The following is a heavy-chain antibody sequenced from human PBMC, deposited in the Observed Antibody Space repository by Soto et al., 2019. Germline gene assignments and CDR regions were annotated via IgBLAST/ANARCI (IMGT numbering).Heavy chain of an antibody. Sequence: ASVKVSCKASGYTFTSYVISWVRQAPGQGLEWMGWISAYNGNTNYAQKLQGRVTMTTDTSTSTAYMELRSLRSDDTAVYYCARDLGIADRTLIHMDVWGQGTTVTVS. J-gene: IGHJ6*02. D-gene: IGHD6-13*01. V-gene: IGHV1-18*01. CDR2: ISAYNGNT. CDR3: ARDLGIADRTLIHMDV. CDR1: GYTFTSYV.